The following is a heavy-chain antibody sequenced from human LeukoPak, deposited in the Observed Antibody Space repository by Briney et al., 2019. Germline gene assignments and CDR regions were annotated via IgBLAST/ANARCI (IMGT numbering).Heavy chain of an antibody. J-gene: IGHJ4*02. CDR2: IYTSGST. Sequence: TLSLTCTVSGGSISSGGYYWSWIRQPAGKGLEWIGRIYTSGSTNYNPSLKSRVTISVDTSKNQFSLKLSSVTAADTAVYYCARSSKVYCSSTSCYTGEDDYWGQGTLVTVSS. CDR1: GGSISSGGYY. V-gene: IGHV4-61*02. D-gene: IGHD2-2*02. CDR3: ARSSKVYCSSTSCYTGEDDY.